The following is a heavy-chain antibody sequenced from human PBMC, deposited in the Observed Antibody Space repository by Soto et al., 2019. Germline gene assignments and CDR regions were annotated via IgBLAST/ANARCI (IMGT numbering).Heavy chain of an antibody. Sequence: EVQLLESGGGLVQPGGSLRLSCAASGFAFHTHALSWVRQAPGKGLEWVSGISASGVTTYYADSGKGRFTISRDNSKNTVTLQMNSLRAEDTAFYYCAKDRTPPLSLSPSSQAIKNLLVGQCFDSWGQGTLVTVSS. J-gene: IGHJ4*02. CDR2: ISASGVTT. CDR1: GFAFHTHA. V-gene: IGHV3-23*01. D-gene: IGHD2-8*02. CDR3: AKDRTPPLSLSPSSQAIKNLLVGQCFDS.